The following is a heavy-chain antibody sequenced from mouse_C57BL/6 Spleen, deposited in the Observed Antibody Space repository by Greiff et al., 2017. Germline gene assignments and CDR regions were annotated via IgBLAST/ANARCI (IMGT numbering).Heavy chain of an antibody. V-gene: IGHV1-80*01. CDR2: IYPGDGDT. D-gene: IGHD1-1*01. CDR1: GYAFSSYW. CDR3: ARHYYGSSYDYFHY. J-gene: IGHJ2*01. Sequence: VQLQQSGAELVKPGASVKISCKASGYAFSSYWMNWVKQRPGKGLEWIGQIYPGDGDTNYNGKFKGKATLTADKSSSTAYMQLSSLTSEDSAVYFCARHYYGSSYDYFHYWGQGTTLTVSS.